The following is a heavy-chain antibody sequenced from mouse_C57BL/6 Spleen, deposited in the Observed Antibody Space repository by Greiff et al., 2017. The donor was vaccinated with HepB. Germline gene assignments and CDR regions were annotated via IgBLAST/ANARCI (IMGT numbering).Heavy chain of an antibody. CDR1: GFTFSDAW. CDR3: TYYYGSREAMDY. J-gene: IGHJ4*01. Sequence: EVQVVESGGGLVQPGGSMKLSCAASGFTFSDAWMDWVRQSPEKGLEWVAEIRNKANNHATYYAESVKGRFTISRDDSKSSVYLQMNSLRAEDTGIYYCTYYYGSREAMDYWGQGPSVTVSS. V-gene: IGHV6-6*01. CDR2: IRNKANNHAT. D-gene: IGHD1-1*01.